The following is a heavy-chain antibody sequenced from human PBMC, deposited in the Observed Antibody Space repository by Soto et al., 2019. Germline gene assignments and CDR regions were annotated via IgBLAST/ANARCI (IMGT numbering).Heavy chain of an antibody. Sequence: ASVKVSCKASGYPFSNFDVSWVRQAPGQGLEWMGWISSDNVDADPAQNFQGRLTMTIDRSTSTAYMDLKSLRSDDTAVYFCAFGPGSLEFWGQGTQVTVSS. V-gene: IGHV1-18*01. D-gene: IGHD3-10*01. CDR2: ISSDNVDA. CDR3: AFGPGSLEF. CDR1: GYPFSNFD. J-gene: IGHJ4*02.